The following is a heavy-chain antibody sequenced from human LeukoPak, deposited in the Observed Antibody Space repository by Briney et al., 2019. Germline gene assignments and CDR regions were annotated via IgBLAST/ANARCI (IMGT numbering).Heavy chain of an antibody. CDR2: INTTNFV. CDR3: ARDLDWSFDY. Sequence: GGSLRLSCVASGFTFTDHPMNWVRQAPGKGLEWISWINTTNFVYYADSVKGRFTISRDDARNSLHLQLNSLRDEDTAVYYCARDLDWSFDYWGQGALVTVSS. CDR1: GFTFTDHP. V-gene: IGHV3-69-1*01. J-gene: IGHJ4*02. D-gene: IGHD3-9*01.